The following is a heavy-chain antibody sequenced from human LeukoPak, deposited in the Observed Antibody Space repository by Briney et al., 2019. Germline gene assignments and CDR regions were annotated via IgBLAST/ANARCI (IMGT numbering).Heavy chain of an antibody. CDR2: ITSDGTST. V-gene: IGHV3-74*03. Sequence: ETLSLTCAVYGGSFSGYYWSWIRQPPGKGLVWVARITSDGTSTSYAESVKGRFTISRDNAKNTLYLQMNSLRAEDTAVYYCARDWYHAIDYWGQGTLVTVSS. D-gene: IGHD2-2*01. J-gene: IGHJ4*02. CDR1: GGSFSGYY. CDR3: ARDWYHAIDY.